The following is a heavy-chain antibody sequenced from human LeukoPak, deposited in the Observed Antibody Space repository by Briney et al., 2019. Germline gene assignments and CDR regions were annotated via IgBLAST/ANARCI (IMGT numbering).Heavy chain of an antibody. CDR2: ISGGST. J-gene: IGHJ4*02. D-gene: IGHD2-2*01. Sequence: GGSLRLSCAASGFTFNNYGMSWVRQAPGRGLEWVSTISGGSTYHADSVKGRFTISRDNSKNTLYLQMNSLRAEDTAVYYCAKLSGSANCCEDYWGQGTLVTVSS. V-gene: IGHV3-23*01. CDR1: GFTFNNYG. CDR3: AKLSGSANCCEDY.